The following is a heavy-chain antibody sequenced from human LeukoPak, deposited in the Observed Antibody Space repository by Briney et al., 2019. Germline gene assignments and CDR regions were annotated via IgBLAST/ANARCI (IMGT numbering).Heavy chain of an antibody. Sequence: GGSLRLSCAASGFSFSVSGMNWVRQAPGKGLEWVSYISSSSSNINYADSVRGRFTISRDNAKNSLYLHMDSLRVEDTAVYYCAKDPLADWFDPWGQGTLVTVSS. V-gene: IGHV3-21*04. CDR2: ISSSSSNI. CDR3: AKDPLADWFDP. J-gene: IGHJ5*02. CDR1: GFSFSVSG.